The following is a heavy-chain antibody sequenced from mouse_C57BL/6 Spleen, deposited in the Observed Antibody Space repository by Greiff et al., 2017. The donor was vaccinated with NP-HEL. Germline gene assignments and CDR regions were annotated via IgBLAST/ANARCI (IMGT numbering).Heavy chain of an antibody. J-gene: IGHJ4*01. V-gene: IGHV1-47*01. CDR1: GYTFTTYP. CDR3: ARRGDYEEGYYAMDY. Sequence: QVQLKQSGAELVKPGASVKMSCKASGYTFTTYPIEWMKQNHGKSLEWIGNFHPYNDDTKYNEKFKGKATLTVEKSSSTVYLELSRLTSDDSAVYYCARRGDYEEGYYAMDYWGQGTSVTVSS. CDR2: FHPYNDDT. D-gene: IGHD2-4*01.